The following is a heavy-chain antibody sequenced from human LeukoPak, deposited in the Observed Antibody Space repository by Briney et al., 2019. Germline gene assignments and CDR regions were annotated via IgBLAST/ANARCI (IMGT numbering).Heavy chain of an antibody. CDR3: ALPLRDGDFYFDY. CDR2: INRDGRST. J-gene: IGHJ4*02. Sequence: GGSLRLSCAASGFTFDDYGLAWVRQGPGKGLVWLSRINRDGRSTNYADSVKGRFTISRDNAKNTVFLQMNSLRAEDTAVYYCALPLRDGDFYFDYWGQGALVTVSS. CDR1: GFTFDDYG. V-gene: IGHV3-74*01. D-gene: IGHD4-17*01.